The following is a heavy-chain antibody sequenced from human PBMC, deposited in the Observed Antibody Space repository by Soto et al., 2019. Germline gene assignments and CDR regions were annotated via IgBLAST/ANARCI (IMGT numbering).Heavy chain of an antibody. J-gene: IGHJ6*02. CDR3: ARDDDTYYYDGMDV. V-gene: IGHV3-48*03. CDR2: ISSSGSTI. Sequence: GGSLRLSCAASGFTFSSYEMNWVRQAPGKGLEWVSYISSSGSTIYYADSVKGRFTISRDNAKNSLYLQMNSLRAEDTAVYYCARDDDTYYYDGMDVWGQGTTVTVSS. CDR1: GFTFSSYE.